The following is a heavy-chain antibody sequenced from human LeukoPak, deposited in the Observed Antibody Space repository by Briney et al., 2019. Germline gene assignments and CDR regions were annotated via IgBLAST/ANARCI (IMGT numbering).Heavy chain of an antibody. V-gene: IGHV3-7*01. J-gene: IGHJ4*02. Sequence: VGSLRLSCAASGFTVSSNYMSWVRQAPGKGLEWVANIKQDGSEKYYVDSVKGRFTISRDNVKNSLYLQMNSLRAEDTAVYYCARDLAPTGWGQGTLVTVSS. CDR1: GFTVSSNY. CDR3: ARDLAPTG. CDR2: IKQDGSEK. D-gene: IGHD3-9*01.